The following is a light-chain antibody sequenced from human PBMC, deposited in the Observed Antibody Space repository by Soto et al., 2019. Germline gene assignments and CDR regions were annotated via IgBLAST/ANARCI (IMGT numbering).Light chain of an antibody. J-gene: IGLJ3*02. Sequence: QSAPTQPASVSGSPGQSITISCTGTSSDVGPYNYVSWYQQHPGKAPKLMIYEVSNRPSGVSTRFSGSKSGNTASLTISGLQAEDDADYYCISYTTSGTLVFGGGTKLTVL. CDR2: EVS. CDR3: ISYTTSGTLV. CDR1: SSDVGPYNY. V-gene: IGLV2-14*01.